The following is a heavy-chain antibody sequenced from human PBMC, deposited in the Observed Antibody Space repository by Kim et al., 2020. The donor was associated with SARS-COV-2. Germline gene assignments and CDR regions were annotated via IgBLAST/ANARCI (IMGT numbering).Heavy chain of an antibody. J-gene: IGHJ4*02. CDR3: ASPRIPDY. Sequence: GGSLRLSCAASGFSFNTYWMTWVRQAPGKGLEWVANIKEDGSEKYYVDSVKGRFTISRDNAKTSLYLQMNSLRAEDTAVYYCASPRIPDYWGQGTLVTVSS. D-gene: IGHD2-15*01. CDR1: GFSFNTYW. V-gene: IGHV3-7*03. CDR2: IKEDGSEK.